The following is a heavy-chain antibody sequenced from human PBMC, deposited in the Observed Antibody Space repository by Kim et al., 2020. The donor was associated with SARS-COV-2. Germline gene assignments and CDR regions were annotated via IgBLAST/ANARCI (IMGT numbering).Heavy chain of an antibody. V-gene: IGHV7-4-1*02. D-gene: IGHD4-17*01. CDR2: P. CDR3: ARGTVTSWFDP. Sequence: PTYAQGFTGRFVFSLDTSVSTAYLQISSLKAEDTAVYYCARGTVTSWFDPWGQGTLVTVSS. J-gene: IGHJ5*02.